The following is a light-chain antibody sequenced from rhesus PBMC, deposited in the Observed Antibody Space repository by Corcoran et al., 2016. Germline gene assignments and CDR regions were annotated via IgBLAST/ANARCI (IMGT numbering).Light chain of an antibody. CDR1: QTVSRN. Sequence: QVMLTQSPATLSLSPGERATLSCRASQTVSRNLAWYQQKPGQAPRPLIYDASNRATGIPDRISGSGSGTDFPLTIRSLEPAGVGFSYCSQHARAYTFVQRTRVEVK. CDR2: DAS. V-gene: IGKV3-10*01. CDR3: SQHARAYT. J-gene: IGKJ2*01.